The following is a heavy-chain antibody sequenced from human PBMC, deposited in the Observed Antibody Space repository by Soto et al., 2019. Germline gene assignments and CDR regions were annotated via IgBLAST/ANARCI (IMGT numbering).Heavy chain of an antibody. J-gene: IGHJ6*02. CDR1: GGTFSSYA. CDR3: AIGWRQHYYYDDGMDV. V-gene: IGHV1-69*12. CDR2: IIPIFGTA. Sequence: QVQLVQSGAEVKKPGSSVKVSCKASGGTFSSYAISWVRQAPGQGLEWMGGIIPIFGTANYAQKFQGRVTMTADESTSTAYMELSSLKSEDTAVYYWAIGWRQHYYYDDGMDVWGQGTTVTVSS. D-gene: IGHD6-13*01.